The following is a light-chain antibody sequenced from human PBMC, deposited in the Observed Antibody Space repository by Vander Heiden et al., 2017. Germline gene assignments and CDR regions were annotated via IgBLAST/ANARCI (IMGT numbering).Light chain of an antibody. V-gene: IGKV3-15*01. CDR1: QSVSSN. CDR2: GAS. J-gene: IGKJ1*01. Sequence: ELVMTQTPATLPVSPGERATLSCRASQSVSSNLAWYQQKPGHAPRLLIYGASTRATGIPARFSGSRSGTDFTLTISSLQSVDFAVYYCQQYNNWPPGTFGQGTKVEIK. CDR3: QQYNNWPPGT.